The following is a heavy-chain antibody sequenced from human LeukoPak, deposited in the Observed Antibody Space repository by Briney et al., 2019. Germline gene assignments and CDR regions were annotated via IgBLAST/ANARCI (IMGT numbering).Heavy chain of an antibody. V-gene: IGHV3-9*01. D-gene: IGHD2-8*01. CDR2: ISWNSGSI. CDR1: GFTFDYYA. J-gene: IGHJ6*02. CDR3: AKGRMDYYYGMDV. Sequence: GRSLRLSCAASGFTFDYYAMQWVRQAPGKGGEWVSGISWNSGSIGYAVSVKGRFTIYRDNAKNSLYLQMNSLRAEDTALYYCAKGRMDYYYGMDVWGQGTTVTVSS.